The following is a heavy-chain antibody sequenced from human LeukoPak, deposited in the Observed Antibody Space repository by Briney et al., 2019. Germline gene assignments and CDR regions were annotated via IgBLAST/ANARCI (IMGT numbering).Heavy chain of an antibody. J-gene: IGHJ5*02. CDR3: AGGCQLPAIVCFDP. CDR2: IYTSGST. V-gene: IGHV4-4*07. CDR1: GGSISSYY. Sequence: WETLSLTCTVSGGSISSYYWRWIRQPAGKGLEWIGRIYTSGSTNYNPSLKSRVTMSVDTSKNHFFLKQSPLTDANTADYYLAGGCQLPAIVCFDPWGQGSLVTLSS. D-gene: IGHD2-2*01.